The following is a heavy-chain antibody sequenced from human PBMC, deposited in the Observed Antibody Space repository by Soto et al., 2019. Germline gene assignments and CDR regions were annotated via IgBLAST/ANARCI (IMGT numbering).Heavy chain of an antibody. CDR3: ARGRLHAHFWDVYEFEGPYGLEV. CDR1: GGSLRNYN. Sequence: QVQLQQWGAGLVKPSETLSLTCAVYGGSLRNYNWTWIRQAPGKGLAWIGEINHSGDTNYDSSLKRRVSISVDRTKNQFSLILYSVTAADTAVYYCARGRLHAHFWDVYEFEGPYGLEVWGQGTTVTVTS. V-gene: IGHV4-34*02. J-gene: IGHJ6*02. D-gene: IGHD3-3*02. CDR2: INHSGDT.